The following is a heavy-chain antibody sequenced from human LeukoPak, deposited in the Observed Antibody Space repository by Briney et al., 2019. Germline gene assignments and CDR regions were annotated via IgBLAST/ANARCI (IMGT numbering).Heavy chain of an antibody. V-gene: IGHV4-59*01. CDR3: ARNPVAGTIDY. CDR2: IYYSGST. J-gene: IGHJ4*02. D-gene: IGHD6-19*01. Sequence: NPSETLSLTCTVSGGSISSYYWSWIRQPPGKGLEWIGYIYYSGSTNYNPSLKSRVTISVDTSKNQFSLKLSSVTAADTAVYYCARNPVAGTIDYWGQGTLVTVSS. CDR1: GGSISSYY.